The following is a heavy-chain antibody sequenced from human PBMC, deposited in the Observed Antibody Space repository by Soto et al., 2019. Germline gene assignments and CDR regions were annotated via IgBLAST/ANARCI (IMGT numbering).Heavy chain of an antibody. CDR2: IIPIFGTA. Sequence: SVKVSCKASGGTFSSYAISWVRQAPGQGLEWMGGIIPIFGTANYAQKFQGRVTITADESTSTAYMELSSLRSEDTAVYYCAGEPPEDTDWFDPWGQGTLVTVSS. J-gene: IGHJ5*02. CDR1: GGTFSSYA. CDR3: AGEPPEDTDWFDP. V-gene: IGHV1-69*13.